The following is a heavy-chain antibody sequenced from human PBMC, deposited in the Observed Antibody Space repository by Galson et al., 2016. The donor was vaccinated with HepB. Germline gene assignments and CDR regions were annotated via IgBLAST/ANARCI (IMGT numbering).Heavy chain of an antibody. V-gene: IGHV4-61*02. J-gene: IGHJ3*02. D-gene: IGHD1-26*01. Sequence: LSLTCAVSGASISSGSYFWSWIRQPAGKGLEWIGRLYPSGATKYSPSLKSRITISGDMSATQFSLRLSSVTAADAGMYYCARDSVGNRHFDAFDIWGQGTMVTVSS. CDR1: GASISSGSYF. CDR2: LYPSGAT. CDR3: ARDSVGNRHFDAFDI.